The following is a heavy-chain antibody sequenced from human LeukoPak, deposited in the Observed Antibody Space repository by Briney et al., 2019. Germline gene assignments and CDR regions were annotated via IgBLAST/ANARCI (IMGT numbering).Heavy chain of an antibody. V-gene: IGHV4-59*08. CDR1: GASISSYY. D-gene: IGHD4-23*01. CDR3: ARRRYYGGGYYFDY. Sequence: SETLSLTCTVYGASISSYYWSWIRQPPGKGLEWIAYIYYSGSTNYNPSLKSRVTISVDTSKNQFSLNLSSVTAADTAVYYCARRRYYGGGYYFDYWGQGTLVTVSS. CDR2: IYYSGST. J-gene: IGHJ4*02.